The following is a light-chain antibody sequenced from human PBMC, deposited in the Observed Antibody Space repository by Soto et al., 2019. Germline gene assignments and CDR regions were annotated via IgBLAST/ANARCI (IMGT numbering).Light chain of an antibody. CDR3: QQYNNWPLT. CDR1: QTVSSS. Sequence: EIVLTQSPGTLSLSPGEGVTLSCRASQTVSSSSLAWYQQKPGQAPRLLIYGASTRATGIPARFSGSGSGTEFTLTISSLQSEDFAVYYCQQYNNWPLTFGGGTKVDIK. J-gene: IGKJ4*01. V-gene: IGKV3-15*01. CDR2: GAS.